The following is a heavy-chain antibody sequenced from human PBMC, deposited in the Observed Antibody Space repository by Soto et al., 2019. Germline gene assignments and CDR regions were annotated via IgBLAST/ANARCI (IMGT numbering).Heavy chain of an antibody. CDR3: ARDFSSGWDDAFDI. CDR2: ISHDGSYK. V-gene: IGHV3-30*03. Sequence: PGGSLRLSCAASGFSFTTYVMHWVRQAPGKGLEWVAVISHDGSYKYYGDAVKGRFTISRDNAKDSLYLQMNSLRAEDTAVYYCARDFSSGWDDAFDIWGQGTMVTVSS. J-gene: IGHJ3*02. CDR1: GFSFTTYV. D-gene: IGHD6-19*01.